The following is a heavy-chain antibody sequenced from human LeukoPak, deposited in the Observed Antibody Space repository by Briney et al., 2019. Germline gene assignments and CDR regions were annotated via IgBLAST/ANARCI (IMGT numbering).Heavy chain of an antibody. CDR3: AKDDCSSTSCYGGYFQH. CDR1: GFTFSSYG. V-gene: IGHV3-30*02. J-gene: IGHJ1*01. D-gene: IGHD2-2*01. CDR2: IRYDGSNK. Sequence: GGSLRLSCAASGFTFSSYGMHWVRQAPGKGLEWVAFIRYDGSNKYYADSVKGRFTISRDNSKNTLYLQMNSLRAEDTAVYYCAKDDCSSTSCYGGYFQHWGQGTLVTVSS.